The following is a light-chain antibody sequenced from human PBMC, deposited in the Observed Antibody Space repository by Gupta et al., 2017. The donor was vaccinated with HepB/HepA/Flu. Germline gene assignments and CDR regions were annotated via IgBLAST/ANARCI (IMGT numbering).Light chain of an antibody. V-gene: IGLV1-40*01. CDR3: QSFDSRLNGYV. Sequence: QSILTQPPSVSGAPGQRVTISCTGRSFDIGAGYDVHWYRQSPGTAPRLIIYDNINRPSGVPDRLSGSKSGTSASLAITGLQPEDEADYYCQSFDSRLNGYVFGSGTKVTVL. CDR1: SFDIGAGYD. CDR2: DNI. J-gene: IGLJ1*01.